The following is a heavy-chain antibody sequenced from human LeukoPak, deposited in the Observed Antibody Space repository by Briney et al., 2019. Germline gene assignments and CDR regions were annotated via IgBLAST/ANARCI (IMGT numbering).Heavy chain of an antibody. V-gene: IGHV4-38-2*02. CDR3: ARDPVGDYGDY. D-gene: IGHD4-17*01. J-gene: IGHJ4*02. Sequence: PSETLSLTCAVSGYSISSGSYWGWIRHPPGKGLEWIGSIFHSGSTYYNPSLKSRVTISVDTSKNQFSLKLSSVTAADTAVYYCARDPVGDYGDYWGQGTLVTVSS. CDR1: GYSISSGSY. CDR2: IFHSGST.